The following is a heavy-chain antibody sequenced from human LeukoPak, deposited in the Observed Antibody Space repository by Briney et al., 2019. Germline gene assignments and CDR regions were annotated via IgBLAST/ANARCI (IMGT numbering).Heavy chain of an antibody. J-gene: IGHJ2*01. V-gene: IGHV4-39*01. D-gene: IGHD2-21*02. CDR3: ARHVSSDLRIVVVTSDWYFDL. CDR1: GGSITSSRYY. Sequence: SETLSLTSRVSGGSITSSRYYWGWIRPSPGGGLEWIGTSYYSGSTYYNPSLRSRVTISADTSKNQFSLNLSPVTAADTAVYYCARHVSSDLRIVVVTSDWYFDLWGRGTLVTVSS. CDR2: SYYSGST.